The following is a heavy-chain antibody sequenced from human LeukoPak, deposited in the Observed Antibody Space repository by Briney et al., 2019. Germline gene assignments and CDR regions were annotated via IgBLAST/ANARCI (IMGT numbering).Heavy chain of an antibody. CDR1: GFTFSSYA. Sequence: PGGSLRLSCAASGFTFSSYAMSWVREAPGKGLEWVSSISGSGHSTYYAYSVKGRFTISRDNSKNTLYLQMNSLRAEDTAVYYCAKGDGTYRFPARYYFDYWGQGTLVTVSS. V-gene: IGHV3-23*01. J-gene: IGHJ4*02. CDR2: ISGSGHST. D-gene: IGHD3-3*01. CDR3: AKGDGTYRFPARYYFDY.